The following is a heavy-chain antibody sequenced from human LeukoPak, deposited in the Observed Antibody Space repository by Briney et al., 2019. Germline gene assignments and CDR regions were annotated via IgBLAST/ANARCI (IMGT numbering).Heavy chain of an antibody. V-gene: IGHV3-23*01. CDR3: ARAARGYHY. CDR2: IIGSGDIT. CDR1: GFTFSNYV. D-gene: IGHD5-12*01. J-gene: IGHJ4*02. Sequence: PGGTLRLSCAVSGFTFSNYVMSWVRQAPGKGLEWVSGIIGSGDITYYADSVKGRFTISRDNTKNTLYLHMSTLRADDTGVYYCARAARGYHYWGQGTLVTVSS.